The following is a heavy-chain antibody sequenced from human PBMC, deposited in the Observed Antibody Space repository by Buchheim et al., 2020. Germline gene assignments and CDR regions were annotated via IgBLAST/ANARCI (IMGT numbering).Heavy chain of an antibody. J-gene: IGHJ6*02. CDR3: ARQTTVTTISWLYYYYGMDV. V-gene: IGHV5-51*01. CDR1: GYSFTSYW. Sequence: EVQLVQSGAEVKKPGESLKISCKGSGYSFTSYWIGWVRQMPGKGLEWMGIIYPGDSDTRYSPSFQGQVTISADKSISPAYLQWSSLKASDTAMYYCARQTTVTTISWLYYYYGMDVWGQGTT. D-gene: IGHD4-17*01. CDR2: IYPGDSDT.